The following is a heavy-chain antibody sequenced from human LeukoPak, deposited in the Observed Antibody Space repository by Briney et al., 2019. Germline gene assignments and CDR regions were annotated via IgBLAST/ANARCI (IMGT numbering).Heavy chain of an antibody. D-gene: IGHD2-2*01. J-gene: IGHJ6*03. V-gene: IGHV4-39*01. Sequence: SETLSLTCTVSGGSISSSSYYWGWIRQPPGKGLEWIGSIYYSGSTYYNPSLKSRVTISVDTSKNQFSLKLSSVTAADTAVYYCATLGYCSSTSCYPYYYYYYYMDVWGKGTTVTVSS. CDR1: GGSISSSSYY. CDR2: IYYSGST. CDR3: ATLGYCSSTSCYPYYYYYYYMDV.